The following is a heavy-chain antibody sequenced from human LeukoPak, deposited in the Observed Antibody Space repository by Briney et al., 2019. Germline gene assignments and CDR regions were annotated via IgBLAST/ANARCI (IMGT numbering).Heavy chain of an antibody. J-gene: IGHJ5*01. CDR1: GDSIHSFY. CDR3: ARRKTRGGPIDS. D-gene: IGHD3-16*01. Sequence: KSSETLSLTCTVSGDSIHSFYWSWVRQPPGKGLEWIGYIYYSGSTNYNPSLKSRITISVDTSKNQFSLRLSSVTATDTAIYYCARRKTRGGPIDSWGQGTLVTVSS. V-gene: IGHV4-59*08. CDR2: IYYSGST.